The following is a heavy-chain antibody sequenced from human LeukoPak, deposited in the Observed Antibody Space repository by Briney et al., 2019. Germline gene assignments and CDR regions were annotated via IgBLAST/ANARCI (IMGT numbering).Heavy chain of an antibody. J-gene: IGHJ6*02. Sequence: YIYYSGSTNYTPSLKSRVTISVDTSKDQFSLKLSSVTAADTAVYYCARDLWGAVAYYGMDVWGQGTTVTVSS. D-gene: IGHD6-19*01. CDR3: ARDLWGAVAYYGMDV. CDR2: IYYSGST. V-gene: IGHV4-59*01.